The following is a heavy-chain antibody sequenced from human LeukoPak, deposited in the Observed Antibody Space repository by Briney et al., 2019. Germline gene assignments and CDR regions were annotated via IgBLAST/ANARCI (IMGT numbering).Heavy chain of an antibody. CDR3: ARGNNWNAWYYFDY. J-gene: IGHJ4*02. D-gene: IGHD1-20*01. CDR1: GYTFTSYD. CDR2: MNPNSGNT. Sequence: ASVKVSCKASGYTFTSYDINWVRQATGQGLEWMGWMNPNSGNTGYAQKFQGRVTMTRNTSISTAYMELSSLRSEDTAVYYCARGNNWNAWYYFDYWGQGTLVTVSS. V-gene: IGHV1-8*01.